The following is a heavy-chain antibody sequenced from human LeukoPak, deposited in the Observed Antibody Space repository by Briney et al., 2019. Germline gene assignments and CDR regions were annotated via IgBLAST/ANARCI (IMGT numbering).Heavy chain of an antibody. CDR2: INPNSGGT. CDR3: ARDLDSSSWNYYYYMDV. Sequence: ASVKVPCKASGYTFTGYYMHWVRQAPGQGLEWMGWINPNSGGTNYAQKFQGRVTMTRDTSISTAYMELSRLRSDDTAVYYCARDLDSSSWNYYYYMDVWGKGTTVTVSS. D-gene: IGHD6-13*01. J-gene: IGHJ6*03. CDR1: GYTFTGYY. V-gene: IGHV1-2*02.